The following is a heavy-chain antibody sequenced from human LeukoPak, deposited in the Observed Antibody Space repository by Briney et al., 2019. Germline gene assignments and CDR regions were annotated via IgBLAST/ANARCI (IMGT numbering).Heavy chain of an antibody. J-gene: IGHJ6*02. Sequence: GRSLRLSFAASGFTFDDYAMHWVRQAPGKGLEWVSGISWNSGSIGYADSVKGRFTISRDNAKNSLYLQMNSLRAEDTALYYCAKDKNYGSGNYYYGMDVWGQGTTVTVSS. D-gene: IGHD3-10*01. CDR3: AKDKNYGSGNYYYGMDV. CDR2: ISWNSGSI. V-gene: IGHV3-9*01. CDR1: GFTFDDYA.